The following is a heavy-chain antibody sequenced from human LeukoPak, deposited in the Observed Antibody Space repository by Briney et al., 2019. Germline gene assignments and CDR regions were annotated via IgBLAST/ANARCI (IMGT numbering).Heavy chain of an antibody. V-gene: IGHV4-59*01. CDR1: GGSISSDY. Sequence: PSETLSLTCTVSGGSISSDYWSWIRQSPGKGLEWIGYIYYSGTTSYNPSPKSRVTISLDTSKNQFSLKLSSVTAADTAVYYCAREANWGSPDYWGQGTLVTVSS. J-gene: IGHJ4*02. CDR2: IYYSGTT. D-gene: IGHD7-27*01. CDR3: AREANWGSPDY.